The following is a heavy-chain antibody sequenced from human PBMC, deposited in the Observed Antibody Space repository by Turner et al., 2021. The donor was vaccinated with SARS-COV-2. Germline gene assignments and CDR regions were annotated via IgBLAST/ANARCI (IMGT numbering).Heavy chain of an antibody. CDR3: AKGEGYGSGAFDI. CDR2: ISGSGVST. CDR1: GFTFSSYA. J-gene: IGHJ3*02. Sequence: VQLLESGGGLVQPGGSLRLPCSASGFTFSSYAMSWVRQAPGKGLEWVSAISGSGVSTYYADSVKGRFTISRDNSKNTLYLQMNSLRAEDTAVYYCAKGEGYGSGAFDIWGQGTMVTVSS. V-gene: IGHV3-23*01. D-gene: IGHD3-10*01.